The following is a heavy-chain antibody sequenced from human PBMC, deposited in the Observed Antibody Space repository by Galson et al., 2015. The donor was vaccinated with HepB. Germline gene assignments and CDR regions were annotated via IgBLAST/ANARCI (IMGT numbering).Heavy chain of an antibody. CDR3: AKGRRGGSYYDYYYYGMDV. J-gene: IGHJ6*02. CDR2: ISWDGGST. V-gene: IGHV3-43D*03. Sequence: SLRLSCAASGFTFDDHAMHWVRQAPGKGLEWVSLISWDGGSTYYADSVKGRFTISRDNSKNSLYLQMNSLRAEDTALYYCAKGRRGGSYYDYYYYGMDVWGQGTTVTVSS. D-gene: IGHD1-26*01. CDR1: GFTFDDHA.